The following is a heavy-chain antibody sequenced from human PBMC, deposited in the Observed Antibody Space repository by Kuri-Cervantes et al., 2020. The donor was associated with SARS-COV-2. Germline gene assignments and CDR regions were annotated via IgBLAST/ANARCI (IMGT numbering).Heavy chain of an antibody. D-gene: IGHD2-2*03. CDR1: GFPFSCYG. Sequence: GGSLRLSFAASGFPFSCYGMHWVRQAPGKGLKWVAVISYDGSNKYYADSVKGRFTISRDNSKITLYLQMNSLRAEDTAVYYCAKDGYCSSTSCYALDDWGKGTLVTVSS. CDR3: AKDGYCSSTSCYALDD. J-gene: IGHJ4*02. V-gene: IGHV3-30*18. CDR2: ISYDGSNK.